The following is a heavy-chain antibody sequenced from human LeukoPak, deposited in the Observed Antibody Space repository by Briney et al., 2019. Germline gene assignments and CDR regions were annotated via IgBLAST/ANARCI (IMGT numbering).Heavy chain of an antibody. CDR2: IYYSGST. Sequence: PSETLSLTCTVSGGSISSGDYYWSWIRQPPGKGLERIGYIYYSGSTYYNPSLKSRVTISVDTSKNQFSLKLSSVTAADTAVYYCARRGYSYGSDYWGQGTLVTVSS. CDR3: ARRGYSYGSDY. V-gene: IGHV4-30-4*01. D-gene: IGHD5-18*01. CDR1: GGSISSGDYY. J-gene: IGHJ4*02.